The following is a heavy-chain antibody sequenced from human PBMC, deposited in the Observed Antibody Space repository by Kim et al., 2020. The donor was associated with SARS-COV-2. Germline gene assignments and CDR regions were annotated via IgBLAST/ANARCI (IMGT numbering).Heavy chain of an antibody. CDR3: ATWLPTRYCSSTSCYGNWFDP. J-gene: IGHJ5*02. D-gene: IGHD2-2*01. CDR2: IDPSDSYT. Sequence: GESLKISCKGSGYSFTSYWISWVRQMPGKGLEWMGRIDPSDSYTNYSPSFQGHVTISADKSISTAYLQWSSLKASDTAMYYCATWLPTRYCSSTSCYGNWFDPWGQGTLVTVSS. CDR1: GYSFTSYW. V-gene: IGHV5-10-1*01.